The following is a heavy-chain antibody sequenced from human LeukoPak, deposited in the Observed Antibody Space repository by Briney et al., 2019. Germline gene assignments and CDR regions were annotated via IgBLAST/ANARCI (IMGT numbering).Heavy chain of an antibody. J-gene: IGHJ4*02. V-gene: IGHV4-59*12. CDR3: ARGGLIAAAGSYYFDY. CDR2: IYYSGST. Sequence: SETLSLTCTVSGGSISSYYWSWIRQPPGKGLEWIGYIYYSGSTNYNPSLKSRVTISVDTSKNQFSLRLSSVTAADTAVYYCARGGLIAAAGSYYFDYWGQGTLVTVSS. CDR1: GGSISSYY. D-gene: IGHD6-13*01.